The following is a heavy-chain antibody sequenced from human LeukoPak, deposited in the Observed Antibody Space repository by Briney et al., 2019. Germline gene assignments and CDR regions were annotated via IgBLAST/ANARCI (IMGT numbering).Heavy chain of an antibody. D-gene: IGHD5/OR15-5a*01. V-gene: IGHV3-7*01. Sequence: PGGSLRLSCAASEFTFGNYWMSWVRQVPGKGPEWVANIRQDGNEFYYVDSVKGRFTIYRDNAKDSLYLQMNSLRVEDTAVYYCARDKVSGPTLLDYWGQGTLVTVSS. CDR1: EFTFGNYW. CDR2: IRQDGNEF. J-gene: IGHJ4*02. CDR3: ARDKVSGPTLLDY.